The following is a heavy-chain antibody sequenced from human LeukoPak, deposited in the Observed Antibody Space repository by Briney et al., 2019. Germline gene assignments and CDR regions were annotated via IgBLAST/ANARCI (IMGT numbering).Heavy chain of an antibody. Sequence: GESLKISCKGSGYPFDTYWIGWVRQMPGKGLEWMGIIYPGDSDTRYSPSFQGQVTISADKSISTAYLQWSSLKASDTAMYYCARPYYYDSSGAFDIWGQGTMVTVSS. V-gene: IGHV5-51*01. CDR3: ARPYYYDSSGAFDI. CDR1: GYPFDTYW. D-gene: IGHD3-22*01. J-gene: IGHJ3*02. CDR2: IYPGDSDT.